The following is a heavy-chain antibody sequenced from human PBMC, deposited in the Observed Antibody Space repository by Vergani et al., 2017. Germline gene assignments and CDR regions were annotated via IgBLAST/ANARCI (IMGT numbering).Heavy chain of an antibody. D-gene: IGHD3-16*02. Sequence: QVQLVQSGAEVKKPGASVKVSCKASGYTFTGYYMHWVRQAPGQGLEWMGWINPNSGGTNYAQKFQGRVTMTRDTSISTAYMELSRLRSEDTAVYYCARGGAGDDYVWGSYRLNWFDRWGQGTLITVSS. CDR3: ARGGAGDDYVWGSYRLNWFDR. J-gene: IGHJ5*02. V-gene: IGHV1-2*02. CDR2: INPNSGGT. CDR1: GYTFTGYY.